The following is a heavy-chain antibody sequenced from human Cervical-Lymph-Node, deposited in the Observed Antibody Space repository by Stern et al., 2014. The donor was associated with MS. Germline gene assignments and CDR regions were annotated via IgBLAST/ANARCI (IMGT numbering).Heavy chain of an antibody. CDR1: GGTFSSYA. CDR3: ARTSGYSYGSPRKNWFDP. CDR2: IIPIFGTA. J-gene: IGHJ5*02. V-gene: IGHV1-69*01. Sequence: QVQLVQSGAEVKKPGSSVKVSCKASGGTFSSYAISWVRQAPGQGLEWMGGIIPIFGTANYAQKFQGSVTITADASTSPAYMGLSSLRSEDTAVYYCARTSGYSYGSPRKNWFDPWGQGTLVTVSS. D-gene: IGHD5-18*01.